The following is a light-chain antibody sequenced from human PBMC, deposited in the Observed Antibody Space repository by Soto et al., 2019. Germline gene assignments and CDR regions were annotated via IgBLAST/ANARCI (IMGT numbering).Light chain of an antibody. CDR3: QSYDNSLSHVV. J-gene: IGLJ2*01. CDR2: DDN. V-gene: IGLV1-40*01. CDR1: SSNIGSFYD. Sequence: QSVLTQPPSVSGAPGQRVTIPCTGSSSNIGSFYDVHWYQQLPGTVPKLLIYDDNNRPSGVPDRFSGSKSGTTASLAITGLQPEDEADYYCQSYDNSLSHVVFGGGTKLTVL.